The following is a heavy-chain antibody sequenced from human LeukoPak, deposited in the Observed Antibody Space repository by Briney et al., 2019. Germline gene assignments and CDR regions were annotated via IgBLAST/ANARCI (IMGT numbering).Heavy chain of an antibody. Sequence: PSETLSLTCTVSGGSGDFINTYYWNWIRQPPGKGLEWIGYVYYRVNTNYNPSLKSRLTISVDTSKSQFSLKVSSVTAADTAVYYCARARTRGNNWYFDYWGQGTLVTVSS. CDR1: GGSGDFINTYY. CDR2: VYYRVNT. D-gene: IGHD1-1*01. CDR3: ARARTRGNNWYFDY. V-gene: IGHV4-59*01. J-gene: IGHJ4*02.